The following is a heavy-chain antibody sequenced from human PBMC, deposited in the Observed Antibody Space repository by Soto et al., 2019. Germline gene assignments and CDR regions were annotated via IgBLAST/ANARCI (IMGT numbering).Heavy chain of an antibody. CDR1: EFPFSNYA. Sequence: GGSLRLSCAASEFPFSNYAMSWVRQAPGKGLEWVSAISYGGGTTYYATTYAASVKGRFTISRDDSKKTAYLQMNSLESEDTAVYYCAKSPGMYYYDSSGYYHYDYWGQGTLVTVSS. CDR3: AKSPGMYYYDSSGYYHYDY. J-gene: IGHJ4*02. V-gene: IGHV3-23*01. CDR2: ISYGGGTT. D-gene: IGHD3-22*01.